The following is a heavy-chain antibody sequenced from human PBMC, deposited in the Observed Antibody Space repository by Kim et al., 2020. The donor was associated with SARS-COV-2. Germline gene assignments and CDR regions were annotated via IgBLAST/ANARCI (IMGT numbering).Heavy chain of an antibody. CDR2: IYRAGDK. V-gene: IGHV3-66*01. J-gene: IGHJ6*03. CDR3: ARDKRHYSYYYMDV. CDR1: GINVTDNY. D-gene: IGHD3-10*01. Sequence: GGSLRLSCTASGINVTDNYMRWVRQAPGKGLEWVAAIYRAGDKFYADSVEGRFTISRDNSRNTVHLQMSSVRDDDTGAYYCARDKRHYSYYYMDVRGSGT.